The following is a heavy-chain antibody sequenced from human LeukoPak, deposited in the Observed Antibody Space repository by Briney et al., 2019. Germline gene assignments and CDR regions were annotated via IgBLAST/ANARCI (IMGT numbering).Heavy chain of an antibody. CDR1: GFTFSSYG. D-gene: IGHD5-12*01. Sequence: GGSLRLSCAASGFTFSSYGMSWVRQAPGKGLEWVSAISGSGGSTYYADSVKGRFTISRDNSKNTLYLQMGSLRAEDMAVYYCARDHSETVWWLDSGYFDYWGQGTLVTVSS. J-gene: IGHJ4*02. CDR2: ISGSGGST. CDR3: ARDHSETVWWLDSGYFDY. V-gene: IGHV3-23*01.